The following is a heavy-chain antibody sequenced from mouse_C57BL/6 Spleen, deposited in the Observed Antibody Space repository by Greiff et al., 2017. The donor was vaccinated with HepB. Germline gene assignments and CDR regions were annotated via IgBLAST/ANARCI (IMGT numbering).Heavy chain of an antibody. J-gene: IGHJ2*01. CDR2: IYPGDGDT. CDR1: GYAFSSSW. D-gene: IGHD1-1*01. Sequence: VKLMESGPELVKPGASVKISCKASGYAFSSSWMNWVKQRPGKGLEWIGRIYPGDGDTNYNGKFKGKATLTADKSSSTAYMQLSSLTSEDSAVYFCARWDTTVVEGYWGQGTTLTVSS. V-gene: IGHV1-82*01. CDR3: ARWDTTVVEGY.